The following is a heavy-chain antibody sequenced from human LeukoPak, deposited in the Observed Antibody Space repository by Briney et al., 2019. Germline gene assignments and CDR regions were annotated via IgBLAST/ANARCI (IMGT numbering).Heavy chain of an antibody. CDR1: GGSIISYY. J-gene: IGHJ4*02. D-gene: IGHD3-10*01. Sequence: WGALSLTCTGSGGSIISYYWSWLVQPPGEGLEGIGYIYYSGSTNYNPSLKSRVTISVDTSKNQFSLKLSSVTAADTAVYYCARADYYGSGSYIWGQGTLVTVSS. V-gene: IGHV4-59*01. CDR2: IYYSGST. CDR3: ARADYYGSGSYI.